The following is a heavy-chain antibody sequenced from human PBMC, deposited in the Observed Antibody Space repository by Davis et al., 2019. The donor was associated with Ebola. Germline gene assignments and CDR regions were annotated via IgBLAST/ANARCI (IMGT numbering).Heavy chain of an antibody. Sequence: PGGSLRLSCAASGFTFSSYWMSWVRQAPGKGLEWVSVIYSGGSTYYADSVKGRFTISRDNSKNTLYLQMNSLRAEDTAVYYCARFLTGATLWGQGTLVTVSS. CDR2: IYSGGST. V-gene: IGHV3-53*01. D-gene: IGHD3-9*01. J-gene: IGHJ4*02. CDR1: GFTFSSYW. CDR3: ARFLTGATL.